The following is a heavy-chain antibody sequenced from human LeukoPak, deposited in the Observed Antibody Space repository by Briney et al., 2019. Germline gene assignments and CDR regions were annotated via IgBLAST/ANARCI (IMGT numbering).Heavy chain of an antibody. CDR1: GGSISSGGYY. CDR3: ARARSAAGNFDY. V-gene: IGHV4-31*03. J-gene: IGHJ4*02. D-gene: IGHD6-13*01. CDR2: IYYSGST. Sequence: SETLSLTCTVSGGSISSGGYYWSWIRQHPGRGLEWIGYIYYSGSTYFYPSLKSRVTISADTSKNQFSLTLSSVTAADTAVYYCARARSAAGNFDYWGQGTLVTVSS.